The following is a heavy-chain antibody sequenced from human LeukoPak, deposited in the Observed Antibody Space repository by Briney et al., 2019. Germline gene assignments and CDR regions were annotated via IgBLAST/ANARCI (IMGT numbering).Heavy chain of an antibody. Sequence: GGSLRHSCAASGFTVSSNYMSWVRQAPGKGLEWVSVIYSGGSTYYADSVKGRFTISRDNSKNTLYLQMNSLRAEDTAVYYCARVAARPRYYYYYGMDVWGQGTTVTVSS. CDR3: ARVAARPRYYYYYGMDV. CDR2: IYSGGST. CDR1: GFTVSSNY. D-gene: IGHD6-6*01. J-gene: IGHJ6*02. V-gene: IGHV3-53*01.